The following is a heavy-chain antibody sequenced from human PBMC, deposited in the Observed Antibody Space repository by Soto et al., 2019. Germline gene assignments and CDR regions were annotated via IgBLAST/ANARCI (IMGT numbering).Heavy chain of an antibody. J-gene: IGHJ6*02. CDR1: GYTFTSYF. V-gene: IGHV1-18*01. Sequence: ASVKVSCKASGYTFTSYFITWVRQAPGQGLEWMGWISAYNGNTNYAQMLQGRVTMTTDTSTATAYMEMRSLGSDDTAVYYCARRNYYSGMDVWGQGTTVTVSS. CDR3: ARRNYYSGMDV. CDR2: ISAYNGNT.